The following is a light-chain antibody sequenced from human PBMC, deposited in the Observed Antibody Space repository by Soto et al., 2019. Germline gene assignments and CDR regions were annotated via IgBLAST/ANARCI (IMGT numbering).Light chain of an antibody. J-gene: IGKJ2*01. CDR2: LGS. CDR3: MQALQTPYT. V-gene: IGKV2-28*01. CDR1: QRLLHSNGNNF. Sequence: EIVMTQSPPSLTVTPGEPASISCRSSQRLLHSNGNNFLDWYLQKPGQSPQLLIYLGSNRASGVHDRVSGSGAGTDFTLKISRVEAEDVWVYYCMQALQTPYTFGQGTKLEIK.